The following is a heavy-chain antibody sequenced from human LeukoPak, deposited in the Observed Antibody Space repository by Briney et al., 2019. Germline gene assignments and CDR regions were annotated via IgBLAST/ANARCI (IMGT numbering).Heavy chain of an antibody. CDR2: IFYNGNT. CDR3: ARIYNSGYHHDAFDI. J-gene: IGHJ3*02. D-gene: IGHD3-22*01. CDR1: GGSISNYF. Sequence: PSETLSLTCTVSGGSISNYFWSWIRQPPGKGLEWIGYIFYNGNTNYNPSLESRVTISVDTSKSQFSLKLSSVTAADTAMYYCARIYNSGYHHDAFDIWGQGTMVTVSS. V-gene: IGHV4-59*01.